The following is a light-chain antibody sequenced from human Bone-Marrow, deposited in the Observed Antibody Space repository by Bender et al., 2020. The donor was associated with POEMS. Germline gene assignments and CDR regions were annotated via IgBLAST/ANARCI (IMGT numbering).Light chain of an antibody. CDR3: SSYTSSTTFV. Sequence: QSALTQPASVSGSPGQSITISCTGTSSDVGSYDLVSWYQQCPGKAPKLLIYEVTERPSGVSNRFSASKSGNTASLTISGLQAEDEADYYCSSYTSSTTFVFGGGTKLTVL. CDR1: SSDVGSYDL. J-gene: IGLJ2*01. V-gene: IGLV2-14*02. CDR2: EVT.